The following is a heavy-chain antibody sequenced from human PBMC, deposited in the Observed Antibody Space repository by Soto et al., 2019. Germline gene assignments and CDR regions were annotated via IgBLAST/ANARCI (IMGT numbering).Heavy chain of an antibody. CDR1: GFTFSSYA. CDR3: AKDCYFGSTIFGLMFDY. CDR2: ISGSGGST. V-gene: IGHV3-23*01. J-gene: IGHJ4*02. Sequence: PGGSLRLSCAASGFTFSSYAMSWVRQAPGKGLEWVSAISGSGGSTNYADSVKGRFTISRDNSKNTLYLQMNSLRAEDTAVYYCAKDCYFGSTIFGLMFDYWGQGTLVTVSS. D-gene: IGHD3-3*01.